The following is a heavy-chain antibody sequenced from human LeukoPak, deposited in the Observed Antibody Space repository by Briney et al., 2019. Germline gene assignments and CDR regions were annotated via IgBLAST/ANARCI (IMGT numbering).Heavy chain of an antibody. CDR1: GYSISSGYY. CDR2: IYYSGST. D-gene: IGHD2-2*01. CDR3: ASLGYCSSTSCYVGLPYYMDV. J-gene: IGHJ6*03. V-gene: IGHV4-38-2*02. Sequence: PSETLSLTCTVSGYSISSGYYWGWIRQPPGKGLEWIGSIYYSGSTYYNPSLKSRVTISVDTSKNQFSLKLSSVTAADTAVYYCASLGYCSSTSCYVGLPYYMDVWGKGTTVTVSS.